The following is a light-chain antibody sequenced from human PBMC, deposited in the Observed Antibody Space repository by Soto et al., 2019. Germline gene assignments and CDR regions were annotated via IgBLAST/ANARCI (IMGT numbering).Light chain of an antibody. J-gene: IGKJ4*01. CDR1: QGVATN. CDR2: GVS. Sequence: EIVMTQSPATLSVSPGERATLSCRTSQGVATNLAWYQQKPGQAPRLLIYGVSSRATGIPDRFSGSGSGRDFTLTISRLELEDFAVYYCQQYVTSPLTFGGGTKVDIK. CDR3: QQYVTSPLT. V-gene: IGKV3-20*01.